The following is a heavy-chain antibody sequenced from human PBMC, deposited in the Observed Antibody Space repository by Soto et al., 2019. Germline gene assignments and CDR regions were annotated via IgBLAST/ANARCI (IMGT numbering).Heavy chain of an antibody. CDR2: IIPIFGRA. D-gene: IGHD5-18*01. V-gene: IGHV1-69*01. Sequence: QVQLVQSGAAVKKPGSSVKVSGKASGGTFTNYVITWVRQSPGQGLEWMGGIIPIFGRADYAQQFQGRVTITEDESTRTAYMELSSLTSEDPAVYYCARALRGYSYGDVDWGQGALVTVSS. J-gene: IGHJ4*02. CDR1: GGTFTNYV. CDR3: ARALRGYSYGDVD.